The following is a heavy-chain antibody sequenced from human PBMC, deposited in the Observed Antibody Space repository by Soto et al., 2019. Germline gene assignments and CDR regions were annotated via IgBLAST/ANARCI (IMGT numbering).Heavy chain of an antibody. CDR3: AVATVTKGVPYWYFDL. CDR1: GGSISSGGYY. J-gene: IGHJ2*01. V-gene: IGHV4-31*03. CDR2: IYYSGST. Sequence: QVQLQESGPGLVKPSQTLSLTCTVSGGSISSGGYYWSWIRQHPGKGLEWLGYIYYSGSTYYNPSLKSRVTISVDTSKNQFSLKLSSVTAADTAVYYCAVATVTKGVPYWYFDLWGRGTLVTVSS. D-gene: IGHD4-17*01.